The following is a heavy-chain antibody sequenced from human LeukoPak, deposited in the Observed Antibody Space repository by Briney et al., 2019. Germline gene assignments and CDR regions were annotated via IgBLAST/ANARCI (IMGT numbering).Heavy chain of an antibody. J-gene: IGHJ4*02. D-gene: IGHD2-21*02. CDR3: ARVGTVFSHIFDY. Sequence: PSETLSLTCTVSGGSISSYYWSWIRQPAGKGLEWIGRIYTSGSTNYNPSIKSRVTMSVDTSKNQFSLTLSSVAAADTAVYYCARVGTVFSHIFDYWGQGTLVTVSS. V-gene: IGHV4-4*07. CDR2: IYTSGST. CDR1: GGSISSYY.